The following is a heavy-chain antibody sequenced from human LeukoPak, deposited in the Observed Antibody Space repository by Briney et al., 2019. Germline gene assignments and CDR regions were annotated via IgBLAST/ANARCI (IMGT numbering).Heavy chain of an antibody. J-gene: IGHJ2*01. CDR2: IIPIFGTA. CDR3: ARDRYYYDSSGPGLFDL. Sequence: ASVKVSCKASGGTFSSYAISWVRQAPGQGLEWMGRIIPIFGTANYAQKFQGRVTITTDESTSTAYMELSSLRSEDTAVYYCARDRYYYDSSGPGLFDLWGRGTLVTVSS. D-gene: IGHD3-22*01. V-gene: IGHV1-69*05. CDR1: GGTFSSYA.